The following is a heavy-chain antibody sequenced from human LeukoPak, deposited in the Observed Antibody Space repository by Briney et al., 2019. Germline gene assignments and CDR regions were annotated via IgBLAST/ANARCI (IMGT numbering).Heavy chain of an antibody. CDR2: ISSSSRHI. CDR1: GFTFSSYS. Sequence: GGSLRLSCAASGFTFSSYSMNWVRQAPGKGLEWVSSISSSSRHIYYADSVKGRFTIFRDDAKNSLFLQMDSLRVEDTAMYYCARESYYGSGDLDYWGQGTLVTVSS. J-gene: IGHJ4*02. D-gene: IGHD3-10*01. CDR3: ARESYYGSGDLDY. V-gene: IGHV3-21*04.